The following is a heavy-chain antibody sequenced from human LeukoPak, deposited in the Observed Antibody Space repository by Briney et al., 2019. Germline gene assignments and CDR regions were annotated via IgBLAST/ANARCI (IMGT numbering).Heavy chain of an antibody. CDR1: GGSISGYY. Sequence: SETLSLTCTVSGGSISGYYWSWIRQPPGKGLEWIGYIYYSGSTNYNPSLKSRVTISVDTSKNQFSLKLSSVTAADTAVYYCATNSHRITIFGVVIPYAFDIWGQGTMVTVSS. CDR2: IYYSGST. CDR3: ATNSHRITIFGVVIPYAFDI. V-gene: IGHV4-59*01. J-gene: IGHJ3*02. D-gene: IGHD3-3*01.